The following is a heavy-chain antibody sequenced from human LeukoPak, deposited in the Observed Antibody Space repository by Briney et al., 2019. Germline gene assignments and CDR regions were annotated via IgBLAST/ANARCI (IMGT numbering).Heavy chain of an antibody. CDR3: AREATVALSVYGMDV. CDR1: GYTFTGYY. V-gene: IGHV1-2*02. Sequence: GASVKVSCKASGYTFTGYYMHWVRQAPGQGLKWMGWINPNSGGTNYAQKFQGRVTMTRDTSISTAYMELSRLRSDDTAVYYCAREATVALSVYGMDVWGQGTTVTVSS. J-gene: IGHJ6*02. CDR2: INPNSGGT. D-gene: IGHD4-17*01.